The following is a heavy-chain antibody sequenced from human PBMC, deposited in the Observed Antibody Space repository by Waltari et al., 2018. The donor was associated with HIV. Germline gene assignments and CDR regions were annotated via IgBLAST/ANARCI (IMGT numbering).Heavy chain of an antibody. CDR1: GYSISSGYY. Sequence: QVQLQESGPGLVKPSETLSLTCTVSGYSISSGYYWGWIRQPPGKGLEWIGSIYHSGGTYYNPALKIRVTISVDTSKNQFSLKLSSVTAADTAVYYCARDHYYDSSGYHYFKYWGQGTLVTVSS. CDR3: ARDHYYDSSGYHYFKY. J-gene: IGHJ4*02. V-gene: IGHV4-38-2*02. D-gene: IGHD3-22*01. CDR2: IYHSGGT.